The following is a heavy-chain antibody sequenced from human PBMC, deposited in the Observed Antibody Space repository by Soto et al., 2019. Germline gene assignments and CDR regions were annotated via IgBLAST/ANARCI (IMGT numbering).Heavy chain of an antibody. CDR3: ARWTSRGCYDS. CDR2: INPESGDT. D-gene: IGHD2-21*02. V-gene: IGHV1-2*04. Sequence: QVQLVQSGAEVKKPGASVRVSCRASGYTFAGNYIHWVRQAPGKGLEWIGWINPESGDTKFAQRFKGWVTLTRDTSTSTVYMDVPNLRSEDAAVFYCARWTSRGCYDSWGQGTLVIAS. CDR1: GYTFAGNY. J-gene: IGHJ4*02.